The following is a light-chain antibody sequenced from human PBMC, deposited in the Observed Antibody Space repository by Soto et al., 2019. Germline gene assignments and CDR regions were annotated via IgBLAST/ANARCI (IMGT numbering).Light chain of an antibody. CDR3: SLYTSENAYV. CDR1: STDFVGYNR. CDR2: EVS. Sequence: QSVLTQPPSVSGSPGQSVTISCTGTSTDFVGYNRVSWYQQPPGTAPKLMIYEVSKRPSGVPDRFSGSKSGNTASLTISGLEVAEEADYYCSLYTSENAYVFGTGTKATVL. J-gene: IGLJ1*01. V-gene: IGLV2-18*01.